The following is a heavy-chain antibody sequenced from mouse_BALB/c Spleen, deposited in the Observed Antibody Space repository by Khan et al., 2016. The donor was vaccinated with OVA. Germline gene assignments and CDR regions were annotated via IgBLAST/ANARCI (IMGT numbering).Heavy chain of an antibody. CDR2: VSSGGHYT. D-gene: IGHD1-1*01. CDR1: GFTFSTYG. J-gene: IGHJ3*01. CDR3: ARLAYYYDSEGFAY. Sequence: EVQLVESGGDLVKPGGSLKLSCAASGFTFSTYGMSWVRQTPDKRLEWVATVSSGGHYTYYPDTVKGRFTISRDNATNTLYLQMSSLKSEDTAMFYCARLAYYYDSEGFAYWGQGTLVTVSA. V-gene: IGHV5-6*01.